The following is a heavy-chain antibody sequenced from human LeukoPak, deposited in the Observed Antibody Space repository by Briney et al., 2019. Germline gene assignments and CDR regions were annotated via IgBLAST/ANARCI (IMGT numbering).Heavy chain of an antibody. CDR3: ARGGGSGRWGSAFDM. V-gene: IGHV3-66*01. CDR1: GYSITLNY. Sequence: SGGSLRLSCAASGYSITLNYMTWVRQAPGRGLEWVSIIYVNGNTYYADSVKGRFSISRDSSKNTLYLQMDSLRDEDTAVYYCARGGGSGRWGSAFDMWGQGTMVTVSS. D-gene: IGHD6-19*01. J-gene: IGHJ3*02. CDR2: IYVNGNT.